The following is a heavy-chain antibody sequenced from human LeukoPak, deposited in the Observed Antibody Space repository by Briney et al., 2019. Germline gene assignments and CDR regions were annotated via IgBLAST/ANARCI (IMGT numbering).Heavy chain of an antibody. D-gene: IGHD4-17*01. CDR3: AKDWRPTVRHLSVDY. J-gene: IGHJ4*02. Sequence: GGSLRLSCAASGFTFSSYGMHWVRQAPGKGLEWVAVISYDGSNKYYADSVKGRFTISRDNSKNTLYLQMNSLRAEDTAVYYCAKDWRPTVRHLSVDYWGQGTLVTVSS. CDR2: ISYDGSNK. CDR1: GFTFSSYG. V-gene: IGHV3-30*18.